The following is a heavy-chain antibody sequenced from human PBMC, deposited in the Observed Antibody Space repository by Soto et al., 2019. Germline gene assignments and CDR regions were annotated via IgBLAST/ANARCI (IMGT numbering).Heavy chain of an antibody. CDR1: GFTFGSFT. D-gene: IGHD3-16*01. V-gene: IGHV3-21*06. CDR3: ARDGLTFGGD. Sequence: EVPLVEAGGGLVKPGESLTISCAASGFTFGSFTLNWVSKAPGKGLEWVSSISSSSAYIYYAESVKGRFTISRDNARSTLYLQMNSLRLDDTAVYFCARDGLTFGGDWGQGTLVAVSS. CDR2: ISSSSAYI. J-gene: IGHJ4*02.